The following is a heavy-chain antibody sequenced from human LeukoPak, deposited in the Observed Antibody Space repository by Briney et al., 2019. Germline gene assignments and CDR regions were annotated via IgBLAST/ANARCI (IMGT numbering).Heavy chain of an antibody. D-gene: IGHD3-22*01. CDR3: ASSRYDSSGYYGIIGY. CDR2: ISRSSNYK. Sequence: GGSLRLSCADSGFTFSNYNMNWVRQAPGKGLEWVSSISRSSNYKYYADSVKGRFTISRDNAKNSLYLQMNSLRAEDTALYYCASSRYDSSGYYGIIGYWGQGTLVTVSS. CDR1: GFTFSNYN. V-gene: IGHV3-21*01. J-gene: IGHJ4*02.